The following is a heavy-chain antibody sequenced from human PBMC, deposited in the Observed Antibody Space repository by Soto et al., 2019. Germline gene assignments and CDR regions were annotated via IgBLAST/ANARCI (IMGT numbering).Heavy chain of an antibody. CDR1: GASITSDGYY. Sequence: PSETLSLTCRVFGASITSDGYYWRWIRQFPGKGLEWIGHIYYSGNSYYNLSLGSRLLISVDTSKNQFSLKLSSVTAADTAVYYCARTVGSGSPDFDYWGQGILVTVSS. J-gene: IGHJ4*02. CDR3: ARTVGSGSPDFDY. V-gene: IGHV4-31*03. D-gene: IGHD3-10*01. CDR2: IYYSGNS.